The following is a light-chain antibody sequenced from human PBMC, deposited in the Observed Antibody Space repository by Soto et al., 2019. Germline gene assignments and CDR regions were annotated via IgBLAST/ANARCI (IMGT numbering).Light chain of an antibody. J-gene: IGKJ1*01. Sequence: EIVWTQSPATLSLSPGERATLSCRASQSVSTSLAWYQQKPGQAPRLLIYDTSKRATGIPARFSGSGSGTDFTLTIRSLEPEDFAVYYCQQRTNWLWTFGQGTKVDIK. V-gene: IGKV3-11*01. CDR2: DTS. CDR3: QQRTNWLWT. CDR1: QSVSTS.